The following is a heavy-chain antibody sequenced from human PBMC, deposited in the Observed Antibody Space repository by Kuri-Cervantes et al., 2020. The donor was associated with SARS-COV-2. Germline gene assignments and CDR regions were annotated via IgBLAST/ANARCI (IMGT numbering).Heavy chain of an antibody. CDR2: ISGSGGST. V-gene: IGHV3-23*01. CDR1: GGSFSGYY. CDR3: AKLAGSNYFYYYGMDV. J-gene: IGHJ6*02. Sequence: GGSLRLSCAVYGGSFSGYYWSWIRQAPGKGLEWVSAISGSGGSTYYADSVKGRFTISRDNSKNTLYLQMNSLRAEDTAVYYCAKLAGSNYFYYYGMDVWGQGTTVTVSS. D-gene: IGHD4-11*01.